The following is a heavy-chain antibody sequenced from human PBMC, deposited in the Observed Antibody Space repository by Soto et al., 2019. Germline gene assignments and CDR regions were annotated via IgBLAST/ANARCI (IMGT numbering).Heavy chain of an antibody. CDR2: IYSGGST. D-gene: IGHD3-3*01. CDR1: GFTVSSNY. V-gene: IGHV3-53*01. J-gene: IGHJ4*02. Sequence: PGGSLRLSCAASGFTVSSNYMSWVRQAPGKGLEWVSVIYSGGSTYYADSVKGRFTISRDNSKNTLYLQMNSLRAEDTAVYYCATHDFWSGSLLDYWGQGTLVTVSS. CDR3: ATHDFWSGSLLDY.